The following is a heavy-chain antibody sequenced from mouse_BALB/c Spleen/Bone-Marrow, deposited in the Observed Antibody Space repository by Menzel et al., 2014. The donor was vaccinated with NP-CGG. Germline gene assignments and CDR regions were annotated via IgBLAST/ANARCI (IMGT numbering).Heavy chain of an antibody. Sequence: QVQLQQSGPGLVAPSQSLSITCTVSGFSLTSYGVNWVRQPPGKGLEWLGVIWAGGSTNYNSALMSRMSIRKDNSKSQVFLKMNGLQTDDTAMYYCARNYGSSYFDYWGQGTTLTVSS. D-gene: IGHD1-1*01. V-gene: IGHV2-9*02. CDR3: ARNYGSSYFDY. J-gene: IGHJ2*01. CDR2: IWAGGST. CDR1: GFSLTSYG.